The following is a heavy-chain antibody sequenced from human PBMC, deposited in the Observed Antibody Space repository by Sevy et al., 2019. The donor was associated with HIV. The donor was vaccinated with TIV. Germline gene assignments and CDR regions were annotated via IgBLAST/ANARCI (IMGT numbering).Heavy chain of an antibody. Sequence: SETLSLTCSVSGGSISSHSYYWTWIRQHPGKGLEWIGYIHYSGRTYYNPSLKSRVTISLDTSKNQFSLRLRSVTAADTAVYYCARDHGYSNGWFPYYYYGMDDWGPGTTVTVSS. D-gene: IGHD6-19*01. J-gene: IGHJ6*02. CDR2: IHYSGRT. CDR3: ARDHGYSNGWFPYYYYGMDD. CDR1: GGSISSHSYY. V-gene: IGHV4-31*03.